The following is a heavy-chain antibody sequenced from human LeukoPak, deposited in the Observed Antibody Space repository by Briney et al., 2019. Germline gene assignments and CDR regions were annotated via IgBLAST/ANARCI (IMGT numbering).Heavy chain of an antibody. D-gene: IGHD3-22*01. V-gene: IGHV4-59*11. CDR3: ARDSSGLDF. J-gene: IGHJ4*02. Sequence: SETLSLTCTVSGGSISSHYWSWIRQPPGKGLEWIGYIYYSGSTNYNPSLKSRVTISVDTSKNQFSLTLSSVTAADTAVYYCARDSSGLDFWGQGTLVTVSS. CDR1: GGSISSHY. CDR2: IYYSGST.